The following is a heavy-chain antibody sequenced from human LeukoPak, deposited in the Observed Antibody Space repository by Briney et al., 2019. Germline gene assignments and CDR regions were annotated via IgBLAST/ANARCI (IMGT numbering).Heavy chain of an antibody. CDR2: ISGSGNGGSI. CDR3: VKDFGRVRGTPDS. Sequence: PGGSLRLSCSASVFVLSIYTMLWVRQAQGKGPEYVSTISGSGNGGSIYYADSVKGRFTISRDDSKSILYLQMNGLRSEDTAVYYCVKDFGRVRGTPDSWGQGTLVTVSS. CDR1: VFVLSIYT. D-gene: IGHD3-16*01. V-gene: IGHV3-64D*06. J-gene: IGHJ4*02.